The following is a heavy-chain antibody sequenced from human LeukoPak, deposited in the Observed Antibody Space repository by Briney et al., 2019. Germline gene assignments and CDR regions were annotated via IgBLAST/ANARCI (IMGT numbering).Heavy chain of an antibody. J-gene: IGHJ4*02. V-gene: IGHV3-23*01. Sequence: GGSLRLSCAASGFTFSSYAMSWVRQAPGKGLECISGFSGSGGSTYSADSVKGRFTISRDNSKNTLYLQMNSLRVEDTAIYYCARDTGSGYDYFSYYFDYWGQGTLVTVSS. CDR1: GFTFSSYA. CDR3: ARDTGSGYDYFSYYFDY. D-gene: IGHD5-12*01. CDR2: FSGSGGST.